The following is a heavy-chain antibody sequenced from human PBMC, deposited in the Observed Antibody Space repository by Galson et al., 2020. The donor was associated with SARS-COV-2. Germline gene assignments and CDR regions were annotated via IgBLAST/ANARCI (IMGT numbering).Heavy chain of an antibody. J-gene: IGHJ3*02. CDR1: GYTFTNYH. CDR2: INPSAGST. D-gene: IGHD3-22*01. V-gene: IGHV1-46*03. CDR3: ARARVTITVVVRGTCDDASDI. Sequence: ASVKVSCKASGYTFTNYHVHWVRQAPGQGLEWMGIINPSAGSTNYAQNFQGRVTMTRDTSTNTVYMELSSLTSEDTAVYYCARARVTITVVVRGTCDDASDIWGQGTMVTVSS.